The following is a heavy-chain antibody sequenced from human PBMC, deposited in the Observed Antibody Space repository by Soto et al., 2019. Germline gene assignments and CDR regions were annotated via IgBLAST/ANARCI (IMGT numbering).Heavy chain of an antibody. CDR1: GASLTGSSY. D-gene: IGHD2-8*02. CDR2: FSLSGTT. J-gene: IGHJ4*02. Sequence: QVQLQESGPGLMKPSETLFLTCTVSGASLTGSSYWSWIRQPAGKGLEWIGRFSLSGTTNYNPSLRSRVTMSADVSKNQFSLSLTSVTAADTALYYCARGMTPPGAPAWYYFDSWGQGTLVTVSS. CDR3: ARGMTPPGAPAWYYFDS. V-gene: IGHV4-4*07.